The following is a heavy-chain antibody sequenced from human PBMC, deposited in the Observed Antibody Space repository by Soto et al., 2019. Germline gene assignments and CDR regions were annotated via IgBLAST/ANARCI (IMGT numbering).Heavy chain of an antibody. D-gene: IGHD3-3*01. V-gene: IGHV1-3*04. CDR2: INTGNGNT. CDR3: ARGERLYHYYYGMDV. CDR1: GYNFTTYA. J-gene: IGHJ6*02. Sequence: QVQLVQSGAEVKKPGASVKVSCKASGYNFTTYAMLWVRQAPGQRPEWMGWINTGNGNTKYSPKFQGRVTITRDTSASTAYMELSSLKSEDTAVYYCARGERLYHYYYGMDVWGQGSTVTVSS.